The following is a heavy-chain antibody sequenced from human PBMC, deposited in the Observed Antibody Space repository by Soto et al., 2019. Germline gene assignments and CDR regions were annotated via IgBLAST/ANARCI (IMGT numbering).Heavy chain of an antibody. V-gene: IGHV3-23*01. D-gene: IGHD3-22*01. CDR3: VKGGKNYYDSSGSTFDH. J-gene: IGHJ4*02. CDR1: GFTFSSYA. CDR2: ISGSGDDT. Sequence: GGSLRLSCAASGFTFSSYAMTWVRQAPGKGLEWVSSISGSGDDTYYADSVKGRFTISRDNFKDTLYLQMSSLRPEDTAVYYCVKGGKNYYDSSGSTFDHWGQGTLVTVSS.